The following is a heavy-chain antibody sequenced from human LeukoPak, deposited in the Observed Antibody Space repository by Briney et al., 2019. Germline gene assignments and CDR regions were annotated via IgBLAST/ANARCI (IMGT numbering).Heavy chain of an antibody. D-gene: IGHD3-16*02. J-gene: IGHJ4*02. CDR1: GFTVSSNH. CDR3: ARGSGDYVWGSYPYYFDY. V-gene: IGHV3-53*01. Sequence: GGSLRLSCAASGFTVSSNHMSWVRQAPGKGLEWVSVIYSGGSTYYADSVKGRFTISRDNSKNTLYLQMNSLRAEDTAVYYCARGSGDYVWGSYPYYFDYWGQGTLVTVSS. CDR2: IYSGGST.